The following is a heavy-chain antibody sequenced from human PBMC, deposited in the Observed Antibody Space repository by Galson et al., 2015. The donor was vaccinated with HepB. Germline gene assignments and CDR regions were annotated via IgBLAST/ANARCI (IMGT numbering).Heavy chain of an antibody. J-gene: IGHJ3*02. CDR2: IQHVGSPI. V-gene: IGHV3-33*01. CDR3: ARETSRIVFHAFDI. CDR1: GLTFRRSG. D-gene: IGHD2-21*01. Sequence: SLRLSCAASGLTFRRSGMHWVRQAPGKGLEWLAVIQHVGSPIRYADSVKGRFTVSRDNSKNTMYLEKNTLRAENTAVYYCARETSRIVFHAFDIWGQGTMVTVSS.